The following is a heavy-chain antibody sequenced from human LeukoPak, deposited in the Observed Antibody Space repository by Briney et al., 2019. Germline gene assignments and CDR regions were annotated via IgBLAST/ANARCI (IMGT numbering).Heavy chain of an antibody. CDR3: ARELYYDFWSGYADAFDI. V-gene: IGHV3-21*01. D-gene: IGHD3-3*01. CDR1: GFTFSSYG. CDR2: ISSSSSYI. J-gene: IGHJ3*02. Sequence: GGTLRLSCAASGFTFSSYGMSWVRQAPGKGLEWVSSISSSSSYIYYADSVKGRFTISRDNAKNSLYLQMNSLRAEDTAVYYCARELYYDFWSGYADAFDIWGQGTMVTVSS.